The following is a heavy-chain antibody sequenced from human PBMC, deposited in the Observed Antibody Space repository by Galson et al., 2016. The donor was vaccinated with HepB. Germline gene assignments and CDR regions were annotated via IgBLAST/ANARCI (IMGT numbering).Heavy chain of an antibody. Sequence: ETLSLTCTVSSGSINSVSYYWAWIRQPPGKGLQWIASVYYNGNTYYSSSLKSRVTISADTSRNQFSLRLNSVTAADAAVYYCARDIRGSRPYGTSFDYWGQGTLVTVSS. CDR1: SGSINSVSYY. V-gene: IGHV4-39*07. CDR2: VYYNGNT. CDR3: ARDIRGSRPYGTSFDY. J-gene: IGHJ4*02. D-gene: IGHD3-16*01.